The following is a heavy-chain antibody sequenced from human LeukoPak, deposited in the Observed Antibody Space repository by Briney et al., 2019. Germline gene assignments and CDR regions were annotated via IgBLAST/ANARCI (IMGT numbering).Heavy chain of an antibody. CDR1: GGTFSSYA. J-gene: IGHJ4*02. D-gene: IGHD6-13*01. V-gene: IGHV1-69*13. CDR2: IIPIFGTA. CDR3: ARVAAIRSSSWYLDY. Sequence: SVKVSCKASGGTFSSYAISWVRQAPGQGLEWMGGIIPIFGTANYAQKFQGRVTITADESTSTAYMELSSLRSEDTAVYYCARVAAIRSSSWYLDYWGQGTLVTVSS.